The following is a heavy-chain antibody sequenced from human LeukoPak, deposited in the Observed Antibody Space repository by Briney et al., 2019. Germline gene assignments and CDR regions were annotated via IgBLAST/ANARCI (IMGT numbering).Heavy chain of an antibody. J-gene: IGHJ5*02. CDR2: IYNYGGST. Sequence: SETLSLTCTVSGGSISSYYWSWVRQPPGKGLEWIGYIYNYGGSTKYNPSLESRVTISLDMSKNQFSLKLSSVTAADTAVYYCARQTNWFDVWGQGTLVNVSS. CDR1: GGSISSYY. CDR3: ARQTNWFDV. V-gene: IGHV4-59*08.